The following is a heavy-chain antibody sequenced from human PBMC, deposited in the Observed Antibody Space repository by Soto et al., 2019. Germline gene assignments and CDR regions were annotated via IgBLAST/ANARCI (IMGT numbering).Heavy chain of an antibody. J-gene: IGHJ4*02. CDR1: GYTFTSYA. D-gene: IGHD2-15*01. Sequence: QVQLVQSGAEVKKPGASVKVSCKASGYTFTSYAMHWVRQAPGQRLEWMGWINAGNGNTKYSQKFQGRVTITRDTSASTAYMELRSLRSEDTAVYYCAICSGGSCYSHFDYWGQGTLVTVSS. V-gene: IGHV1-3*01. CDR2: INAGNGNT. CDR3: AICSGGSCYSHFDY.